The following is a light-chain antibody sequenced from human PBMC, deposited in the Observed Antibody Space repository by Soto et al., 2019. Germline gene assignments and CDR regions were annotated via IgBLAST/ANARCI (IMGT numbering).Light chain of an antibody. CDR3: QQSYSTPIT. V-gene: IGKV1-39*01. Sequence: IQMTHAPSSLSAPVRDRVTITCRASQSISSYLNWYQQKPGKAPKLLIYAASSLQSGVPSRFSGSGSGTDFTLTISSLQPEDFATYYCQQSYSTPITFGQGT. CDR1: QSISSY. CDR2: AAS. J-gene: IGKJ5*01.